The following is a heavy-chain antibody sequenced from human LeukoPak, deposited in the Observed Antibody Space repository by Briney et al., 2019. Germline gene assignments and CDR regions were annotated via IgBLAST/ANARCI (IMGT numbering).Heavy chain of an antibody. V-gene: IGHV4-59*12. CDR3: ARSLLYSYYYYYYMDV. D-gene: IGHD2-2*02. J-gene: IGHJ6*03. Sequence: PSETLSLTCTVSGGSISSYYWSWIRQPPGKGLEWIGYIYYSGSTNYNPSLKSRVTISVDTSKNQFSLKLSSVTAADTAVYYCARSLLYSYYYYYYMDVWGKGTTVTVSS. CDR2: IYYSGST. CDR1: GGSISSYY.